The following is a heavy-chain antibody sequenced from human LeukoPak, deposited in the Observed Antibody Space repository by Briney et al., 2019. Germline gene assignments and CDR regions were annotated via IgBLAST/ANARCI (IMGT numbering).Heavy chain of an antibody. Sequence: GSSVKVSCKASGGTFSSYAISWVRQAPGQGPEWMGRIIPIFGIANYAQKFQGRVTITADKSTSTVYMELSSLRSEDTAVYYCARGGQQGSSWYSGWFDPWGQGTLVTVSS. CDR2: IIPIFGIA. J-gene: IGHJ5*02. CDR3: ARGGQQGSSWYSGWFDP. V-gene: IGHV1-69*04. CDR1: GGTFSSYA. D-gene: IGHD6-13*01.